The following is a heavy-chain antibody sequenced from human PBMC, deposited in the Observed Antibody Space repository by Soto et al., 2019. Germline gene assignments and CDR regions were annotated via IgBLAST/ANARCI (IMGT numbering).Heavy chain of an antibody. CDR2: IYPGDSDT. V-gene: IGHV5-51*01. CDR3: ARRANSSITGTGIWFDP. D-gene: IGHD1-20*01. Sequence: PGESLKISCKGSGYSFTSYWIGWVRQMPGKGLEWMGIIYPGDSDTRYSPSFQGQVTISADKSISTAYLQWSSLKASDTAMYYCARRANSSITGTGIWFDPWGQGTLVTVSS. J-gene: IGHJ5*02. CDR1: GYSFTSYW.